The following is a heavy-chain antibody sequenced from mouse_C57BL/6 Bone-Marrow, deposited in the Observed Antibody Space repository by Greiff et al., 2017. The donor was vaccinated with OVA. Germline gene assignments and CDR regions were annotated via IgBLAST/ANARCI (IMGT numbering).Heavy chain of an antibody. CDR3: GRMSSTGGAY. CDR2: IHPNSGST. J-gene: IGHJ3*01. Sequence: QVQLQQPGAELVKPGASVKLSCKASGYTFTSYWMPWVKQRPGQGLEWIGIIHPNSGSTNYNEKFKSKATLTVDTSSRTAYMQLSSLTSEDSAVYYCGRMSSTGGAYWGQGTLVTVSA. CDR1: GYTFTSYW. V-gene: IGHV1-64*01. D-gene: IGHD1-1*01.